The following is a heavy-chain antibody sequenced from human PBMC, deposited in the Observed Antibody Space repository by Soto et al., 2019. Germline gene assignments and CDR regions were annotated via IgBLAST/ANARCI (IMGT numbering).Heavy chain of an antibody. D-gene: IGHD3-10*01. CDR3: SRDRPANSDGSGSLYYYGMDV. Sequence: QVQLQESGPGLVKPSETLSFTCTVPGGSISSYYWSWIRQTPGKGLEWIGYIYYSWSTNYHPSLPKLVTKSVDTSNTQFSLKLSSVTSAATAVYYWSRDRPANSDGSGSLYYYGMDVWGHGTTVTVSS. CDR2: IYYSWST. CDR1: GGSISSYY. J-gene: IGHJ6*02. V-gene: IGHV4-59*01.